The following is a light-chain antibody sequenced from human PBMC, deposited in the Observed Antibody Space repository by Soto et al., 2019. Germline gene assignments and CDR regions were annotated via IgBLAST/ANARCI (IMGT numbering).Light chain of an antibody. CDR1: QSVSSY. CDR2: HAS. Sequence: EIVLTQSPAPLSLSPGERATLSCRARQSVSSYLAWYQQKPGQAPRLLIYHASNRATGIPARFSGSGSGTEFHLTIRSLEPEDFAVYYCQQRSNWPPELTFGCGTKVEIK. V-gene: IGKV3-11*01. J-gene: IGKJ4*01. CDR3: QQRSNWPPELT.